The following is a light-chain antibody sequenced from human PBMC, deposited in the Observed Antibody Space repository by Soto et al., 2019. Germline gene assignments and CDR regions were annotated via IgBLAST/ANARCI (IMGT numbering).Light chain of an antibody. Sequence: DIQMTQSPSSLSASVGDRVTITCQASQNIRTYLNWYQQKPGQAPKLLIDDAYNFSIGVPSKFSGSGSGTDFTFTISSLEPEDIATYYCQQYDDLPFTFGPGTKVDIK. CDR3: QQYDDLPFT. CDR1: QNIRTY. J-gene: IGKJ3*01. V-gene: IGKV1-33*01. CDR2: DAY.